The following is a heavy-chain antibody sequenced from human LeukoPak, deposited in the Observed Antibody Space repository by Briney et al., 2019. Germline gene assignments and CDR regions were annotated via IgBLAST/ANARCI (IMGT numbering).Heavy chain of an antibody. CDR1: GFTFSSKW. CDR3: AKASVWTMVRVVSYFDE. D-gene: IGHD3-10*01. V-gene: IGHV3-7*03. CDR2: IQPDGSEQ. Sequence: GGSLRLSCAASGFTFSSKWMSWVRQAPGKGLEWVGNIQPDGSEQYPVDSVKGRVTISRDNSKKTVDLQMHSLRAEDTAVYYCAKASVWTMVRVVSYFDEWGQGIQVTVSS. J-gene: IGHJ4*02.